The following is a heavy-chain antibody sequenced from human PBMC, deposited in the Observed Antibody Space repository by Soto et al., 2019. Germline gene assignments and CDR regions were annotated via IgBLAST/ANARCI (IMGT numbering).Heavy chain of an antibody. Sequence: QITLKESGPTLVKPTQTLTLTCTFSGFSLSTDGVGVGWIRQPPGRALEWLALIYWDDDKRYSPSLKSRLTTTQDTPKTQVALTTTNMDPVDTATYYCAHISPTVTTVWGQGTLVTVSS. CDR2: IYWDDDK. J-gene: IGHJ4*02. CDR3: AHISPTVTTV. CDR1: GFSLSTDGVG. D-gene: IGHD4-17*01. V-gene: IGHV2-5*02.